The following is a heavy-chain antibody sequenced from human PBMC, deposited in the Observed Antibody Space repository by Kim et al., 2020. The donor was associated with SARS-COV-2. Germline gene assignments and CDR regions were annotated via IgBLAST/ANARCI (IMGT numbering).Heavy chain of an antibody. CDR2: IKSKTDGGTT. CDR1: GFTFSNAW. CDR3: TTDAAHPLYGDYF. D-gene: IGHD4-17*01. V-gene: IGHV3-15*01. J-gene: IGHJ4*02. Sequence: GGSLRLSCAASGFTFSNAWMSWVRQAPGKGLEWVGRIKSKTDGGTTDYAAPVKGRFTISRDDSKNTLYLQMNSLKTEDTAVYYCTTDAAHPLYGDYFWGQGTLVTVSS.